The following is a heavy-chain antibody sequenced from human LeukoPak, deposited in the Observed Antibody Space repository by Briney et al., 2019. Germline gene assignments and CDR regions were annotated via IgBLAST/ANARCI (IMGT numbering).Heavy chain of an antibody. CDR3: AKDAIVTTPGEAFDI. Sequence: PGGSLRLSXAASGFTFSSYAMSWVRQAPGKGLEWVSGVSSSGDRTYYADSVKGRFTISRDNSKNTLYLQMNSLRAEDTAVYYCAKDAIVTTPGEAFDIWGQRTTVTVSS. V-gene: IGHV3-23*01. D-gene: IGHD4-11*01. CDR1: GFTFSSYA. J-gene: IGHJ3*02. CDR2: VSSSGDRT.